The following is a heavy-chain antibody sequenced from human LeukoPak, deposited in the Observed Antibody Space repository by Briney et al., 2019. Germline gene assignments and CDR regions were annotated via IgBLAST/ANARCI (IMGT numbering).Heavy chain of an antibody. Sequence: GGSLRLSCAASGFTFSSYAMSWVRQAPGKGLEWVSAISGSGGSTYYADSVKGRFTISRDNSKNTLYPQMNSLRAEDTAVYYCAKTDTVPYYFDYWGQGTLVTVSS. D-gene: IGHD4-17*01. CDR3: AKTDTVPYYFDY. CDR2: ISGSGGST. V-gene: IGHV3-23*01. CDR1: GFTFSSYA. J-gene: IGHJ4*02.